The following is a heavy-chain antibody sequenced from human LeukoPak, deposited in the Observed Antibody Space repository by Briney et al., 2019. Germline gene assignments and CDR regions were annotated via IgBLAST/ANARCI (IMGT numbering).Heavy chain of an antibody. CDR1: GGSISSGSYY. J-gene: IGHJ4*02. CDR3: ARTGDGSGSYSTYYFDY. CDR2: IYTSGST. Sequence: SETLPLTCTVSGGSISSGSYYWSWIRQPAGKGLEWIRRIYTSGSTNYNPSLKSRVTISVDTSKNQFSLKLSSVTAADTAVYYCARTGDGSGSYSTYYFDYWGQGTLVTVSS. D-gene: IGHD3-10*01. V-gene: IGHV4-61*02.